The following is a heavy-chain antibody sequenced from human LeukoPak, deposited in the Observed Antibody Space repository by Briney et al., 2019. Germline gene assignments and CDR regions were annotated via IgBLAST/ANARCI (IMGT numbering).Heavy chain of an antibody. J-gene: IGHJ4*02. CDR2: IIPIFGTA. V-gene: IGHV1-69*05. CDR1: GGTFSGYA. CDR3: ARFGSSYYDSSGYFMSFDY. Sequence: SVKVSCKASGGTFSGYAISWVRQAPGQGLEWMGGIIPIFGTANYAQKFQGRVTITTDESTSTAYMELSSLRSEDTAVYYGARFGSSYYDSSGYFMSFDYWGQGTLVTVSS. D-gene: IGHD3-22*01.